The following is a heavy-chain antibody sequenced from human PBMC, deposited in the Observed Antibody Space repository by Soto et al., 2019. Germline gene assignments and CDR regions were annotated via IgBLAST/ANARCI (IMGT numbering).Heavy chain of an antibody. Sequence: GGSLRLSCAASGFTFDDYAMHWVRQAPGKGLEWVSGISWNSGSIGYADSVKGRFTISRDNAKNSLYLQMNSLRAEDTALYYCAKDIKSIAAAGVDYWGQGTLVTVPQ. J-gene: IGHJ4*02. CDR1: GFTFDDYA. D-gene: IGHD6-13*01. CDR3: AKDIKSIAAAGVDY. CDR2: ISWNSGSI. V-gene: IGHV3-9*01.